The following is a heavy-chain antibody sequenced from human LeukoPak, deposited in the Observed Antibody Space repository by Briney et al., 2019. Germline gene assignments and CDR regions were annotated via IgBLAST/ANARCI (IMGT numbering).Heavy chain of an antibody. Sequence: GASVKVSCKASGYTFTTLDINWVRQAPGQGLEWMGWISAYNGNTNYAQKLQGRVTMTTDTSTSTAYMELRSLRSDDTAVYYCARVQPAAEDAFDIWGQGTMVTVSS. V-gene: IGHV1-18*01. J-gene: IGHJ3*02. D-gene: IGHD2-2*01. CDR3: ARVQPAAEDAFDI. CDR2: ISAYNGNT. CDR1: GYTFTTLD.